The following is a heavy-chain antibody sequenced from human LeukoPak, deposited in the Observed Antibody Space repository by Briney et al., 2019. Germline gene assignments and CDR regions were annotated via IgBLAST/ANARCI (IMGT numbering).Heavy chain of an antibody. D-gene: IGHD3-10*01. CDR2: IKSKTDGGTT. J-gene: IGHJ4*02. CDR1: GFTFSNAW. Sequence: PGGSLRLSCAASGFTFSNAWMSWVRQAPGKGLEWVGRIKSKTDGGTTDYAAPVKGRFTISRDDSKNTLYLQMNSLRAEDTAVYYCAKDRRSYGSGSYFDYWGQGTLVIVSS. CDR3: AKDRRSYGSGSYFDY. V-gene: IGHV3-15*01.